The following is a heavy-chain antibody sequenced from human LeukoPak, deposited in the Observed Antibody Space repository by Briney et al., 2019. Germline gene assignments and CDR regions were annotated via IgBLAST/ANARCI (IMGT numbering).Heavy chain of an antibody. J-gene: IGHJ5*02. CDR3: ARALRQQLVTGWFDP. D-gene: IGHD6-13*01. V-gene: IGHV4-59*01. CDR1: GDSISSYY. CDR2: IYHSGST. Sequence: SEALSLTCTVSGDSISSYYWSWIRQPPGGGLEWVGYIYHSGSTNYNPSLKSRVTISVDTSKNQFSLKLISVTAADTAVYYCARALRQQLVTGWFDPWGQGTLVTVSS.